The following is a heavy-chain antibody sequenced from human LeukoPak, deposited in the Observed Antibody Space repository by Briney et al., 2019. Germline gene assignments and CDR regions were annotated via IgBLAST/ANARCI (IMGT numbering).Heavy chain of an antibody. J-gene: IGHJ4*02. V-gene: IGHV4-59*01. CDR2: IAYNGIP. CDR1: GGSINSDY. Sequence: SETLSPTCTVSGGSINSDYWTWIRQSPGKGLEWIGYIAYNGIPNYNPSLKSRLTISRDPSKNQFSLNLSSATAADTAVYYCARGIGYWGQGTLVTVSS. CDR3: ARGIGY.